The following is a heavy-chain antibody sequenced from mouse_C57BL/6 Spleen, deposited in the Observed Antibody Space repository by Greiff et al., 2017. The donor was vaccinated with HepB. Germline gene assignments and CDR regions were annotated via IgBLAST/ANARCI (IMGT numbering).Heavy chain of an antibody. V-gene: IGHV10-1*01. Sequence: GGGLVQPKGSLNLSCVASGFCFITYSMNWVRLAPGKGLEWVAGIRSKSNNYATYYAASVKDRFTISRDDSESMLYLQMNNSKTEDTAIYYCGRQSDDRDDWGQGTLVTGSP. CDR3: GRQSDDRDD. CDR2: IRSKSNNYAT. D-gene: IGHD2-3*01. CDR1: GFCFITYS. J-gene: IGHJ3*01.